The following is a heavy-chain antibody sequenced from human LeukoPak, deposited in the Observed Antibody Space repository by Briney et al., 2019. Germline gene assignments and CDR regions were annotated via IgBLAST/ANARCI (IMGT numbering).Heavy chain of an antibody. CDR2: IWYDGSNK. CDR3: ADSNYWYPVDY. D-gene: IGHD4-11*01. J-gene: IGHJ4*02. V-gene: IGHV3-30*02. CDR1: GITFSSFG. Sequence: GGSLRLSCAASGITFSSFGMHWVRQAPGKGLEWVAFIWYDGSNKYYADSVKGRFTISRDNSKNTLYLQMNSLRAEDTAIYYCADSNYWYPVDYWGQGTLVTVSS.